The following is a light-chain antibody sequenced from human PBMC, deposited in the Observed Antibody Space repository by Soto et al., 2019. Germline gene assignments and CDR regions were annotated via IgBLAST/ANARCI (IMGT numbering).Light chain of an antibody. CDR1: QSVSSN. CDR3: QQYNNWPRT. J-gene: IGKJ1*01. CDR2: GAS. V-gene: IGKV3-15*01. Sequence: EIVMTQSPVTLSESPEERAILSCRASQSVSSNLAWYQQKPGQAPRLLIYGASTRATGIPARFTGSGSGTEFTLTISSLQSEDFAVYYCQQYNNWPRTFGQGTKVDIK.